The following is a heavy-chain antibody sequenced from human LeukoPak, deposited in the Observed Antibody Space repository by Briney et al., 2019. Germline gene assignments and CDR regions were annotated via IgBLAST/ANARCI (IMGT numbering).Heavy chain of an antibody. D-gene: IGHD4-17*01. CDR3: ARYGDFDY. CDR1: GYTFTGYY. Sequence: ASVKVSCKASGYTFTGYYMHWVRQAPGQGLEWMGRIIPILGIANYAQKFQGRVTITADKSTSTAYMELSSLRSEDTAVYYCARYGDFDYWGQGTLVTVSS. CDR2: IIPILGIA. J-gene: IGHJ4*02. V-gene: IGHV1-69*02.